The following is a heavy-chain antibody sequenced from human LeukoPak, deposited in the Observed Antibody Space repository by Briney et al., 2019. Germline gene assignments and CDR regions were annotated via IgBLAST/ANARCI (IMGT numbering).Heavy chain of an antibody. D-gene: IGHD3-10*01. Sequence: PGGSLRLSCAASGFTFSSYAMSWVRQAPGKGLEWVSAISGSGGSTYYADSVKGRFTISRDNSKNTLYLQMNSLRAEDTAVYYCARDMGGSGSYSYWGQGTLVTVSS. CDR2: ISGSGGST. V-gene: IGHV3-23*01. J-gene: IGHJ4*02. CDR1: GFTFSSYA. CDR3: ARDMGGSGSYSY.